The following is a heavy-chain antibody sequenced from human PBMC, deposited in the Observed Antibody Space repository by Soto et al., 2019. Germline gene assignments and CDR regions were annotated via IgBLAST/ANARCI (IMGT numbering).Heavy chain of an antibody. J-gene: IGHJ6*02. CDR1: GDSISSGDYY. D-gene: IGHD2-2*03. Sequence: SETLSLTRTVSGDSISSGDYYWSWIRQPPGKGLEWIGYISYSGSTYYNPSLKSRVSISVDTSKNQFSLKMNSVTAADTAVYYCVRDRNGYCVSTKCHGYYGMDVWGQGTTVTVSS. V-gene: IGHV4-30-4*08. CDR2: ISYSGST. CDR3: VRDRNGYCVSTKCHGYYGMDV.